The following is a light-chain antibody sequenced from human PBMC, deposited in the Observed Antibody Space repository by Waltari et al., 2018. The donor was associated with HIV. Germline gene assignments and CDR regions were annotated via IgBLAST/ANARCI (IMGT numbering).Light chain of an antibody. CDR2: DNN. Sequence: QSVLTQPPSGSAAPGQKGTISCSGTSSNIGNNYVSLYQQLPGTAPKLLIYDNNKRPSGIPDRFSGFKSGTSASLTIAGLQTGDEADYYCGTWDSSLCVVIFGGGTKLTVL. J-gene: IGLJ2*01. V-gene: IGLV1-51*01. CDR1: SSNIGNNY. CDR3: GTWDSSLCVVI.